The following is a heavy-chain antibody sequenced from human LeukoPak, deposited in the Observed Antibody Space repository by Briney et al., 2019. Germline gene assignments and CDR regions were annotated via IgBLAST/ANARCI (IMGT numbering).Heavy chain of an antibody. CDR3: ARYDYSDYYFDY. CDR1: GGSISSSSYY. CDR2: IYYSGST. D-gene: IGHD4-11*01. Sequence: PSETLSLTCTVSGGSISSSSYYWGWIRQPPGKGLEWIGSIYYSGSTYYNPSLKSRVTISVDRSKNQFSLKLSSVTAADTAVYYCARYDYSDYYFDYWGQGTLVTVSS. V-gene: IGHV4-39*07. J-gene: IGHJ4*02.